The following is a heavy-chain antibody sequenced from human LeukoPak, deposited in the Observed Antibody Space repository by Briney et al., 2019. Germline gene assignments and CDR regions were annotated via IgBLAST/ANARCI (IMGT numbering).Heavy chain of an antibody. CDR1: GFTFSSYA. Sequence: GGSLRLSCAASGFTFSSYAMSWVRQAPGKGLEWVSAISGSGGSTYYADSVKGRFTITRDNSKNTLYLQMNSLRAEDTAVYYCARGGARYDDDISGYYFDHWAQGTLVTVSS. J-gene: IGHJ4*02. CDR3: ARGGARYDDDISGYYFDH. V-gene: IGHV3-23*01. CDR2: ISGSGGST. D-gene: IGHD3-22*01.